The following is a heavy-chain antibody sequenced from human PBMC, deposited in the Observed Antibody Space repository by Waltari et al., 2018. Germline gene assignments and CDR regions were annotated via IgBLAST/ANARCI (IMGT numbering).Heavy chain of an antibody. J-gene: IGHJ4*02. D-gene: IGHD3-3*01. CDR1: GFSLKASGMG. CDR2: IYWDDDK. Sequence: QITLKESGPPLVKPTQTLTLTCTFSGFSLKASGMGVGWNRQPPGKALEWLAVIYWDDDKRYSPPLRNRVTVTGDTSENRVVLTVTNMGPVDTGTYYCAHLTTIFGVVTHFDSWGQGILVTVSS. V-gene: IGHV2-5*02. CDR3: AHLTTIFGVVTHFDS.